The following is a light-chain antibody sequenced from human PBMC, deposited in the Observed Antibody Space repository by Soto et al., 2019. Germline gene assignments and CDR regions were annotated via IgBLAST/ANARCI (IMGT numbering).Light chain of an antibody. CDR2: DNN. Sequence: QAVVTQPPSASGTPGQGVTISCSGTTSNIGSNAVSWYQQHPGAPPKLLISDNNQRPSGVPDRFSASKSGTSASLAISGLQSEDEADYYCATWDDSLKGGVFGGGTQLTVL. V-gene: IGLV1-44*01. J-gene: IGLJ3*02. CDR3: ATWDDSLKGGV. CDR1: TSNIGSNA.